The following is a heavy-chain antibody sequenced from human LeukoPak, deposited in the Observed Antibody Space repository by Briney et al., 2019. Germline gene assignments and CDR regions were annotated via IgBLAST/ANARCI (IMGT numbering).Heavy chain of an antibody. V-gene: IGHV4-59*01. CDR1: GGSISSYY. CDR2: IYYSGST. CDR3: ARDLYSSSWYYAFDI. D-gene: IGHD6-13*01. Sequence: SETLSLTCTVSGGSISSYYWSWIRQPPGKGLEWIGYIYYSGSTNYNPSLKSRVTISVDTSKNQFSLKLSSVTAADTAVYYCARDLYSSSWYYAFDIWGQGTMVTVSS. J-gene: IGHJ3*02.